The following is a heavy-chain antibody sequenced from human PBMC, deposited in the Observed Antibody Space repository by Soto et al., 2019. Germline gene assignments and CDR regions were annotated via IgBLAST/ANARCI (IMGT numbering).Heavy chain of an antibody. J-gene: IGHJ4*02. D-gene: IGHD5-18*01. Sequence: QVQLVESGGAVVQPWKSLRLACAASGFTFNTYGLYWVRQVPGMGLEWVAAISYDGSNKYHADSVKGRFTISRDNSKNTLYLQMNSLRVEDTAVYYCAKDIVRYTYGACDYWGQGALGTVSS. CDR3: AKDIVRYTYGACDY. CDR2: ISYDGSNK. CDR1: GFTFNTYG. V-gene: IGHV3-30*18.